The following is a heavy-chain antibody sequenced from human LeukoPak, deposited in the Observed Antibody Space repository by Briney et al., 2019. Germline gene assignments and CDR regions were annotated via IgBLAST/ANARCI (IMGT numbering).Heavy chain of an antibody. V-gene: IGHV3-53*01. CDR2: IYSGGST. D-gene: IGHD3-10*01. J-gene: IGHJ3*02. CDR1: GFTVSTNY. Sequence: QTGGSLRLSCAASGFTVSTNYMNWVRQAPGKGLEWVSVIYSGGSTYYADSVKGRFTISRDNSKNTLYLQMNSLRVEDTAVYYCARDEGYGSGSFDSWGQGTMVTVSS. CDR3: ARDEGYGSGSFDS.